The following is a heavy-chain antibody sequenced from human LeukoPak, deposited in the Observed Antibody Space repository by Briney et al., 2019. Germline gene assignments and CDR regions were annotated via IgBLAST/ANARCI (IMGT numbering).Heavy chain of an antibody. CDR1: GYSINSGYY. CDR3: ARNPTRDHPGYSSGWFSSHYYYMDV. V-gene: IGHV4-34*01. J-gene: IGHJ6*03. D-gene: IGHD6-19*01. CDR2: INHSGST. Sequence: PSETLSLTCTVSGYSINSGYYWSWIRQPPGKGLEWIGEINHSGSTNYNPSLKSRVTISVDTSKNQFSLKLSSVTAADTAVYYCARNPTRDHPGYSSGWFSSHYYYMDVWGKGTTVTVSS.